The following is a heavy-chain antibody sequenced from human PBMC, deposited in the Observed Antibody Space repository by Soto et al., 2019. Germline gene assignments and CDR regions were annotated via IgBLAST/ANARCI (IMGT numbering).Heavy chain of an antibody. CDR2: IGVYANT. CDR3: AKESTVGSPGDYFDS. V-gene: IGHV3-23*01. CDR1: GFTFNSYD. Sequence: EVELLESGGDLVQPGGSMRLSCAASGFTFNSYDMNWVRQAPGKGLEWVSAIGVYANTYYADSVKGRFTISRDDSRNTVHLQLNSLRVDDTAVYYCAKESTVGSPGDYFDSWGQGTLVTVSS. D-gene: IGHD1-26*01. J-gene: IGHJ4*02.